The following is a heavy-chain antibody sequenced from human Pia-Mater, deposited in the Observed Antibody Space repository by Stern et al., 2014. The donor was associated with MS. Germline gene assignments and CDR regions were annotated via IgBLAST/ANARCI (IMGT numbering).Heavy chain of an antibody. Sequence: VQLLQSGAEVKKPGESLKIYCKGSGYSFTANWIAWVRQMPGKGLEWKGSLYPGYSDTRYSPSFQGQVAISADKSISTAYLQWSSLKASDTAMYYCARDYGDYAFDDWGQGTLVTVSS. D-gene: IGHD4-17*01. CDR2: LYPGYSDT. CDR3: ARDYGDYAFDD. V-gene: IGHV5-51*01. J-gene: IGHJ4*02. CDR1: GYSFTANW.